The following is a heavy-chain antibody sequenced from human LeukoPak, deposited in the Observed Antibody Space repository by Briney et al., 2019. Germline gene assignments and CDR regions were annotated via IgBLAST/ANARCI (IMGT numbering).Heavy chain of an antibody. CDR3: ARDGGYTGGWTYGAGDY. J-gene: IGHJ4*01. Sequence: SGRSLRLSCAASGFTFSAYVMHWVRQAPGMGLECVAVISNDGNEKYYADSVKGRFSISRDNSKNTLYLQMSSLRTEDTAVYYCARDGGYTGGWTYGAGDYWGQGTLVTVSS. CDR2: ISNDGNEK. CDR1: GFTFSAYV. V-gene: IGHV3-30*04. D-gene: IGHD2-8*02.